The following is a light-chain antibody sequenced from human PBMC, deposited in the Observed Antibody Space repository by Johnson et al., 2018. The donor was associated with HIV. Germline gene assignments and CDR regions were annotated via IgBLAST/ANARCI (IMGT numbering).Light chain of an antibody. Sequence: SVLTQPPSVSAAPGQKVTISCSGSSSNIGNNYVSWYKQLPGTAPKLLIYDNNKRPSGIPDRFSGSKSGTSATLGITGLQTGDEADYYCGTWDGSLSGYVFGTGTKVTVL. CDR2: DNN. J-gene: IGLJ1*01. V-gene: IGLV1-51*01. CDR1: SSNIGNNY. CDR3: GTWDGSLSGYV.